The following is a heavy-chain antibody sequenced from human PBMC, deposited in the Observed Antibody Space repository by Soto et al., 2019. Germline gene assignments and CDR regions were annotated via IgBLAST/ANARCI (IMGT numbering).Heavy chain of an antibody. CDR2: IFNSGTT. CDR1: GDSFSSGDYF. CDR3: ARDPSKYSNYYAGAAFDI. J-gene: IGHJ3*02. V-gene: IGHV4-30-4*01. D-gene: IGHD3-22*01. Sequence: QVQLQESGPGLLKPSQTLSLTCTVSGDSFSSGDYFWSWIRQPPGKGLEWIGYIFNSGTTYYNPSLRSRVSISVDTSKNQFSLKLNSVTAADTAVYYCARDPSKYSNYYAGAAFDIWGQGTMVTVSA.